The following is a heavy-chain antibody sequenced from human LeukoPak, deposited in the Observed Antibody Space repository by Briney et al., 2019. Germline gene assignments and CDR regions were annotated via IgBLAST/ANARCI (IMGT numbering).Heavy chain of an antibody. CDR1: GYSCTGYY. D-gene: IGHD3/OR15-3a*01. J-gene: IGHJ4*02. Sequence: GASVKVSCKASGYSCTGYYIHWVRQAPGQGPEWMGRIDPNSGGTNSAQKFQARVTLTRDTSIATVYMELSSLRSNDTAVYYCARDQARTTTWYLYMNYWGQGTLVTVSS. CDR2: IDPNSGGT. CDR3: ARDQARTTTWYLYMNY. V-gene: IGHV1-2*06.